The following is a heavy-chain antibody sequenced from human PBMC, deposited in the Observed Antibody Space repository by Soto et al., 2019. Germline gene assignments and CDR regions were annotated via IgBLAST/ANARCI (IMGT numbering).Heavy chain of an antibody. D-gene: IGHD3-22*01. CDR2: ISGSGGST. J-gene: IGHJ4*02. V-gene: IGHV3-23*01. Sequence: PGGSLRLSCAASGFTFSSYAMSWVRQAPGKGLEWVSAISGSGGSTYYADSVKGRFTISRDNSKNTLYLQMNSLRAEDTAVYYCAKAPMIVVVISYDLDYWGQGTLVTVSS. CDR3: AKAPMIVVVISYDLDY. CDR1: GFTFSSYA.